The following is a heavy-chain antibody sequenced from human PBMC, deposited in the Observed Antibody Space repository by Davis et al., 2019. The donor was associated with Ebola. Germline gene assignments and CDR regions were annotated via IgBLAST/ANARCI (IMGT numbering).Heavy chain of an antibody. V-gene: IGHV1-46*01. CDR1: GGTFSSYA. Sequence: AASVKVSCKASGGTFSSYAISWVRQAPGQGLEWMGIINPSGGSTSYAQKFQGRVTMTRDTSTSTVYMELSSLRSEDTAVYYCARSRFGGGNVRGFGDYWGQGTLVTVSS. CDR2: INPSGGST. J-gene: IGHJ4*02. CDR3: ARSRFGGGNVRGFGDY. D-gene: IGHD4-23*01.